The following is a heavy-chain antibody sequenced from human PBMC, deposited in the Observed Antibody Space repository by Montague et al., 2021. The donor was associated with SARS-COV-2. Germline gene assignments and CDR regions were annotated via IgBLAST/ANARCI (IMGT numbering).Heavy chain of an antibody. Sequence: SETLSLTCSVSGVSISSSGYYWGWVRQPPGKGLEWIGSVHYSGGSNYNPSLESRVTMSVDTSKSSFSLRLRSVTGADTAVYYCAREYRIELWQTNWYFGLWGRGTLVTVPS. D-gene: IGHD3-16*01. J-gene: IGHJ2*01. V-gene: IGHV4-39*02. CDR3: AREYRIELWQTNWYFGL. CDR1: GVSISSSGYY. CDR2: VHYSGGS.